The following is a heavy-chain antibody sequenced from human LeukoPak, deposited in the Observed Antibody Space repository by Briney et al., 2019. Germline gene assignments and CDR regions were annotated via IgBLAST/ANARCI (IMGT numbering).Heavy chain of an antibody. CDR2: IYYSGST. D-gene: IGHD3/OR15-3a*01. CDR3: ARSWTGTYYFDY. V-gene: IGHV4-30-4*01. CDR1: GGSISSGDYY. J-gene: IGHJ4*02. Sequence: SQTLSLTCTVSGGSISSGDYYWSWIRQPPGKGLEWIGYIYYSGSTYYNPSLKSRVTISVDTSKNQFSLKLSSVTAADTAVYYCARSWTGTYYFDYWGQGTLVTVSS.